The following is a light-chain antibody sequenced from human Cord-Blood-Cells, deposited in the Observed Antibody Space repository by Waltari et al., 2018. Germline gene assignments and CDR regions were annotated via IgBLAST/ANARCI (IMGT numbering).Light chain of an antibody. J-gene: IGKJ1*01. V-gene: IGKV2D-29*02. CDR1: QRLLHSDGKTY. CDR2: EVS. Sequence: THTALTLSVPPGQPASIPCLPSQRLLHSDGKTYLYWYLQKPGQSPQLLIYEVSNRFSGVPDRFSGSGSGTDFTLKISRVEAEDVGVYYCMQSIQLPRTFGHGTKVEIK. CDR3: MQSIQLPRT.